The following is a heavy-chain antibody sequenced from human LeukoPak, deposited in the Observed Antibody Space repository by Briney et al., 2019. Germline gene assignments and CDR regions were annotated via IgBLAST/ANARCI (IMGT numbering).Heavy chain of an antibody. V-gene: IGHV3-30-3*01. CDR3: ARDGYCSSTGCSAYFFDS. Sequence: PGGSLRLSCAASGXTFSSYAMHWVRQAPGKGLHWVAVISYDGSNKYYADSVKGRFTISRDNSKNTLYLQLNSLRPEDTALYYCARDGYCSSTGCSAYFFDSWGQGTLDTVSS. J-gene: IGHJ4*02. D-gene: IGHD2-2*03. CDR2: ISYDGSNK. CDR1: GXTFSSYA.